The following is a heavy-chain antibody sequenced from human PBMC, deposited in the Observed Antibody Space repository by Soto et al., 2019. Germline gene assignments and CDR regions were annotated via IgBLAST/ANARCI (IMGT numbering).Heavy chain of an antibody. Sequence: ASVKVSCKASGYIFTSYYIHWVRQAPGQGLEWMGWINPFDGNRMFAQSFQGRVTFTRDTSTSTVYMELSGLRSDDTAVYYCSRVDPGETSPFDHWGQGTLVTVSS. D-gene: IGHD3-10*01. CDR1: GYIFTSYY. V-gene: IGHV1-46*03. CDR3: SRVDPGETSPFDH. J-gene: IGHJ4*02. CDR2: INPFDGNR.